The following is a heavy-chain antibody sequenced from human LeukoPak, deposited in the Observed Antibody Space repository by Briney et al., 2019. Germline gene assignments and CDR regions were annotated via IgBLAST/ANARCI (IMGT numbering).Heavy chain of an antibody. CDR2: ISGSGGST. Sequence: GGSLRLSCTASGFSVNNNYISWVRQAPGKGLEWVSAISGSGGSTYYADSVKGRFTISRDNSKNTLYLQMNSLRAEDTAVYYCAKVGATTVAFDIWGQGTMVTVSS. V-gene: IGHV3-23*01. D-gene: IGHD1-26*01. J-gene: IGHJ3*02. CDR3: AKVGATTVAFDI. CDR1: GFSVNNNY.